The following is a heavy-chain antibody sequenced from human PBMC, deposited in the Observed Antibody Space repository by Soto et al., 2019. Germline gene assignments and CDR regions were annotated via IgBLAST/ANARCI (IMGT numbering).Heavy chain of an antibody. CDR2: IYYSGST. CDR3: ARAIGYCSSTSCTAPPSEYYYYGMDV. J-gene: IGHJ6*02. CDR1: GGSISSGGYY. Sequence: SETLSLTCTVSGGSISSGGYYWSWIRQHPGKGLEWIGYIYYSGSTYYNPSLKSRVTISVDTSKNQFSLKLSSVTAADTAVYYCARAIGYCSSTSCTAPPSEYYYYGMDVWGQGTTVTVSS. V-gene: IGHV4-31*03. D-gene: IGHD2-2*01.